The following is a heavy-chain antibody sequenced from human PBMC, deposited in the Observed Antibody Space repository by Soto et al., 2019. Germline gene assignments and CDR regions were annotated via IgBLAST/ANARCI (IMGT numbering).Heavy chain of an antibody. Sequence: SETLSLTCTVSGGSISSYYWSWIRQPPGKGLEWIGYIYYSGSTNYNPSLKSRITINPDTSKNQFSLQLNSVTPEDTAVYYCERGGAKTTYNWNSINNWFDPWGQGTLVTVSS. V-gene: IGHV4-59*12. J-gene: IGHJ5*02. CDR3: ERGGAKTTYNWNSINNWFDP. CDR2: IYYSGST. CDR1: GGSISSYY. D-gene: IGHD1-7*01.